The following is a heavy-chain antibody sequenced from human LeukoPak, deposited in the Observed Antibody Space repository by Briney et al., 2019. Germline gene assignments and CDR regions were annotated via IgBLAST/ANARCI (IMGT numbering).Heavy chain of an antibody. J-gene: IGHJ3*02. CDR3: AQGGYFAFDM. D-gene: IGHD2-2*03. Sequence: GSLRLSCAASGFTFSSYAMSWVRQAPGKGLEWVSGTSRSSGAHYTDSVKGRFTISRDNSKDTLYLQMDSLRAEDTAVYYCAQGGYFAFDMWGQGTMVTVSS. CDR1: GFTFSSYA. CDR2: TSRSSGA. V-gene: IGHV3-23*01.